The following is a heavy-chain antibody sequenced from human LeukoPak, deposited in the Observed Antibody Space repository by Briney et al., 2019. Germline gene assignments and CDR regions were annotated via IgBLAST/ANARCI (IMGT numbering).Heavy chain of an antibody. Sequence: GGSLRLSCAASGFAFGHYRMHWVRQAQGKGLVWVSTINTDGTTTYADSVKGRFTISRDNAKNTLFLQMHSLRAEDTAVYSCTRGHPGEFDYWGQGTLVTVSS. V-gene: IGHV3-74*01. CDR3: TRGHPGEFDY. J-gene: IGHJ4*02. CDR1: GFAFGHYR. CDR2: INTDGTT. D-gene: IGHD3-10*01.